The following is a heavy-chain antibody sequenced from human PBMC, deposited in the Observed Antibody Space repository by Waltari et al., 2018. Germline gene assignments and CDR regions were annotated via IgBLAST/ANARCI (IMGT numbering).Heavy chain of an antibody. CDR3: ARGYDLSDAFDI. D-gene: IGHD3-3*01. CDR2: IYYSGNI. Sequence: QRPGKGLAWIGYIYYSGNINYNPSLKSRVTITVDTSQNPFSLKLNSVTAADTAVYYCARGYDLSDAFDIWGPGTMVTVSS. J-gene: IGHJ3*02. V-gene: IGHV4-59*01.